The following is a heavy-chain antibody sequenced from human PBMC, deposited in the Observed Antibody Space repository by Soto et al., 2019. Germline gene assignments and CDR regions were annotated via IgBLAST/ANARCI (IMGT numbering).Heavy chain of an antibody. CDR3: AKDRYAILTGSNWFDP. J-gene: IGHJ5*02. CDR1: GFPFSGFG. V-gene: IGHV3-30*18. D-gene: IGHD3-9*01. CDR2: ILYDGTNK. Sequence: QVQLVESGGGVVQLGRSLRLSFEASGFPFSGFGMHGVRQAPGKGLEWVAVILYDGTNKYYAASVKGRFTISRDNSKNTLYLQMNSLRAEDTAVYYCAKDRYAILTGSNWFDPWGQGTLVTVSS.